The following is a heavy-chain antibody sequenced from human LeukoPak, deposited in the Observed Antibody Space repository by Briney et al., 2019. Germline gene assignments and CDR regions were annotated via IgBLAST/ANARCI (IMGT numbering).Heavy chain of an antibody. CDR1: GYTLTELS. Sequence: ASVEVSCKVSGYTLTELSMHWVRQAPGKGLEWMGGFDPEDGETIYAQKFQGRVTMTEDTSTDTAYMELSSLRSEDTAVYYCAYSLAAAGKFSWFDPWGQGTLVTVSS. V-gene: IGHV1-24*01. CDR3: AYSLAAAGKFSWFDP. CDR2: FDPEDGET. D-gene: IGHD6-13*01. J-gene: IGHJ5*02.